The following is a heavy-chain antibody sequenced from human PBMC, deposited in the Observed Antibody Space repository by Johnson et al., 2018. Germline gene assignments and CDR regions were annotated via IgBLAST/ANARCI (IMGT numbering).Heavy chain of an antibody. CDR1: GFNVRISW. V-gene: IGHV3-7*01. CDR2: ITADGSEK. D-gene: IGHD6-19*01. Sequence: VQLVESGGGLVQPGGSLRLFCAASGFNVRISWMSWIRQTPEKGLEWVAIITADGSEKYYVDSVEGRFTISKDNVNNSVSLQMNSLRAEDTAVYYCAKAGGWHPDSWGLGTLVTVSS. J-gene: IGHJ4*02. CDR3: AKAGGWHPDS.